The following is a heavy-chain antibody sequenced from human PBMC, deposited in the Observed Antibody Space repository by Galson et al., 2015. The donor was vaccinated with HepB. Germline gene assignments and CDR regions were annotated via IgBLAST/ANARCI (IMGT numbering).Heavy chain of an antibody. V-gene: IGHV3-30*02. CDR1: GFTFSSNG. CDR2: IRYDGSNK. Sequence: SLRLSCAASGFTFSSNGMHWVRQAPGKGLEWVAFIRYDGSNKYYADSVKGRFTISRDNSKNTLYLQMNSLRAEDTAVYYCAKDRYYGSGSYLDYWGQGTLVTVSS. D-gene: IGHD3-10*01. CDR3: AKDRYYGSGSYLDY. J-gene: IGHJ4*02.